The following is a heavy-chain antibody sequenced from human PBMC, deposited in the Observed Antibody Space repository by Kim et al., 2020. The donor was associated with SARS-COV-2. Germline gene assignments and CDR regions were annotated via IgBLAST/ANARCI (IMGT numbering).Heavy chain of an antibody. D-gene: IGHD6-13*01. CDR3: ARERQQLGIGHL. J-gene: IGHJ4*02. CDR1: GGSFSGYY. V-gene: IGHV4-34*01. CDR2: INHSGST. Sequence: SETLSLTCAVYGGSFSGYYWSWIRQPPGKGLEWIGEINHSGSTNYNPSLKSRVTISVDTSKNQFSLKLSSVTAADTAVYYCARERQQLGIGHLWGQGTL.